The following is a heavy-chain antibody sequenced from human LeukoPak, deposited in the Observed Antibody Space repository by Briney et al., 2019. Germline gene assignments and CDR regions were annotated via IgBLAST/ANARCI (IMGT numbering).Heavy chain of an antibody. V-gene: IGHV3-23*01. J-gene: IGHJ4*02. CDR3: AKDPSCINDVCHADFDY. CDR2: IRGSEGST. CDR1: GFFFSSFS. Sequence: GGSRRLAWAVAGFFFSSFSISWVRQVAGKGMGWVSSIRGSEGSTYNADSVKGRFTISRDNYKNTVYLQMNSLRAEDTAVYYCAKDPSCINDVCHADFDYCGQGTLVTVSS. D-gene: IGHD2-8*01.